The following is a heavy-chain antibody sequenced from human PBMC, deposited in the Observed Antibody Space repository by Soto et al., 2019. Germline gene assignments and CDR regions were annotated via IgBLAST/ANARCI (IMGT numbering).Heavy chain of an antibody. CDR2: ISYDGSNK. D-gene: IGHD3-10*01. CDR3: ARDQNYYGSGSYYADY. CDR1: GFTFSSYA. V-gene: IGHV3-30-3*01. Sequence: GGSLRLSCAASGFTFSSYAMHWVRQAPGKGLEWVAVISYDGSNKYYADSVKGRFTISRDNSKNTLYLQMNSLRAEDTAVYYCARDQNYYGSGSYYADYWGQGTLVTVSS. J-gene: IGHJ4*02.